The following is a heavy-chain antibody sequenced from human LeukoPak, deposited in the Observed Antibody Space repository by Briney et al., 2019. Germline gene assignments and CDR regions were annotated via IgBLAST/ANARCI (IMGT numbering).Heavy chain of an antibody. CDR1: GFTFSSYW. Sequence: GGSLRLSCAASGFTFSSYWRTWVGQAPGKGLGWVSRINSDGSSTSYADSVKGRFTISRDNAKNTLYLQMNSLRAEDTAVYYCARDLGRTTVTGFWGQGTLVTVSS. CDR3: ARDLGRTTVTGF. D-gene: IGHD4-17*01. V-gene: IGHV3-74*01. CDR2: INSDGSST. J-gene: IGHJ4*02.